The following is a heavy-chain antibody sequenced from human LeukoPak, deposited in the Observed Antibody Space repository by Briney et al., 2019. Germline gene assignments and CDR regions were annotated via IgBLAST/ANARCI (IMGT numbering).Heavy chain of an antibody. CDR1: GFTFSRYS. Sequence: QPGGSLRLSCAASGFTFSRYSMSWVRQAPGKGLEWLSFVSSGSASVDYADSVKGRFTISRDNAKNSLYLQMNSLTVEDTAVYYCASGGSYFDYWGQGTLVTVSS. D-gene: IGHD3-10*01. J-gene: IGHJ4*02. V-gene: IGHV3-48*04. CDR2: VSSGSASV. CDR3: ASGGSYFDY.